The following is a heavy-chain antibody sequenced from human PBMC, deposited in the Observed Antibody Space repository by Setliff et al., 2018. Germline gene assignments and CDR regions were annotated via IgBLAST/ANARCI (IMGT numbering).Heavy chain of an antibody. CDR2: IAPYNGNT. J-gene: IGHJ4*02. Sequence: ASVKVSCKTSGYNFITFGISWVRQAPGQGLEWLGWIAPYNGNTDYAQKFQGRVTLTTDTSTNTAHMELRSLTSADTAIYYCTRGPGPWVVVAMPFDCWGQGTLVTVSS. CDR1: GYNFITFG. CDR3: TRGPGPWVVVAMPFDC. D-gene: IGHD5-12*01. V-gene: IGHV1-18*01.